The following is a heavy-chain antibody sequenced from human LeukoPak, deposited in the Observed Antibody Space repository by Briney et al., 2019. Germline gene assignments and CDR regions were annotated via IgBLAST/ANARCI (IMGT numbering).Heavy chain of an antibody. CDR3: ARNLEMATPYNWFDP. Sequence: ASVKVSCKASGGTFSSYAISWVRQAPGQGLEWMGGIIPIFGTANYAQKFQGRVTITADESTSTAYMELSSLRSEDTAVYYCARNLEMATPYNWFDPWGQGTLVTVSS. CDR1: GGTFSSYA. V-gene: IGHV1-69*13. D-gene: IGHD5-24*01. CDR2: IIPIFGTA. J-gene: IGHJ5*02.